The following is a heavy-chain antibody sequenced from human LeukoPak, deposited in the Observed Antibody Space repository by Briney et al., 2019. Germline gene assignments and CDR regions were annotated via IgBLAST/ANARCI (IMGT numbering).Heavy chain of an antibody. CDR2: INQDGSET. CDR3: GRLAHNAWYAIDF. V-gene: IGHV3-7*01. D-gene: IGHD2-2*01. J-gene: IGHJ4*02. CDR1: GFTFSTYW. Sequence: GGSLRLSCAASGFTFSTYWMTWVRQAPGKGLEWVANINQDGSETYYVDSVKGRFTISRDNPKNSLYLQINNLRAEDTAVYYCGRLAHNAWYAIDFWGQGTLVTVSS.